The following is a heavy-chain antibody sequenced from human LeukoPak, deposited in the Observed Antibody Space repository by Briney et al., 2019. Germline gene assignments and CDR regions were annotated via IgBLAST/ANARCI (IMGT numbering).Heavy chain of an antibody. D-gene: IGHD1-20*01. J-gene: IGHJ6*03. CDR3: ASGITGTNGSYYYYMDV. CDR2: IYNRGST. CDR1: GGSISSYY. Sequence: PSETLSLSCTVSGGSISSYYWSWIRQPPGKGLEWIGYIYNRGSTNYNPSLESRVTKSVDTSKNQFSLKLSSVTSADTAVYYCASGITGTNGSYYYYMDVWGKGTTVTVSS. V-gene: IGHV4-4*09.